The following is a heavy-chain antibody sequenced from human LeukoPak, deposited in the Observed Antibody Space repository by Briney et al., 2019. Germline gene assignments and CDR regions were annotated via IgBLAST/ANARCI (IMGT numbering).Heavy chain of an antibody. CDR1: GGSISSYY. CDR2: IYYSGST. V-gene: IGHV4-39*01. J-gene: IGHJ4*02. D-gene: IGHD3-10*01. CDR3: ASAGRSTGDYFDY. Sequence: SETLSLTCTVSGGSISSYYWSWIRQPPGKGLEWIGSIYYSGSTYYNPSLKSRVTISVDTSKNQFSLKLSSVTAADTAVYYCASAGRSTGDYFDYWGQGTLVTVSS.